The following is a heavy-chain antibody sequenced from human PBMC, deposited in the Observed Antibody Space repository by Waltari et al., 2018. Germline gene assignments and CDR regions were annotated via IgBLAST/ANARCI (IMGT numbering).Heavy chain of an antibody. V-gene: IGHV1-69*13. CDR2: IIPSFGTA. CDR3: ATRDGYNALLRY. D-gene: IGHD5-12*01. Sequence: QVQLVQSGAEVKKPGSSVKVSCKASGGPFSSYAISWVRQAPGQGLEWMGGIIPSFGTANYAQKLQGRVTSTADEYTSTAYMELSSLRSEDTAVYYCATRDGYNALLRYWGQGTLVTVSS. CDR1: GGPFSSYA. J-gene: IGHJ4*02.